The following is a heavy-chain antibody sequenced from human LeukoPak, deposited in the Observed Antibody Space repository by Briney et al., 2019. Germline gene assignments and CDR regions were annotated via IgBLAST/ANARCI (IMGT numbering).Heavy chain of an antibody. CDR2: ISYDETNK. CDR1: GFPFDTYG. V-gene: IGHV3-30*03. Sequence: GGSLRLSCAASGFPFDTYGMQWVRQAPGKGLEWVAVISYDETNKYYADSEKGRFTISRDNSKNTLYLQMNSLRPEDTAVYYCARGIPSDHWGQGTLITVSS. CDR3: ARGIPSDH. D-gene: IGHD2-21*01. J-gene: IGHJ4*02.